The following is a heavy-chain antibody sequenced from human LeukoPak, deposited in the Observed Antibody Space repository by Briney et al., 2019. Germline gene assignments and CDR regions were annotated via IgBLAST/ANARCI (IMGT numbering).Heavy chain of an antibody. CDR2: ISGSGGST. Sequence: GGSLRLSCAASGFTFSSYGMSWVRQAPGKGLEWVSAISGSGGSTYYADSVKGRFTISRDNSKNTLYLQMNSLRAEDTAVYYCAKGWDIVVVPAATGFDYWGQGTLVTVSS. CDR3: AKGWDIVVVPAATGFDY. V-gene: IGHV3-23*01. D-gene: IGHD2-2*01. CDR1: GFTFSSYG. J-gene: IGHJ4*02.